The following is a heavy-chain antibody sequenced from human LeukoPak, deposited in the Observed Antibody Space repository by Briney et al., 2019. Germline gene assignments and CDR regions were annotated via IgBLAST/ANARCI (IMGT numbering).Heavy chain of an antibody. CDR2: ISGSGGST. D-gene: IGHD1-14*01. CDR1: GFTFSSYA. CDR3: AQDLNGNGNFDY. J-gene: IGHJ4*02. V-gene: IGHV3-23*01. Sequence: GGSLRLSCAASGFTFSSYAMSWVRQAPGKGLEWVSAISGSGGSTYYADSVKGRFTISRDNSKNTLYLQMNSLRAEGTAVYYCAQDLNGNGNFDYSGQGTLVTVSS.